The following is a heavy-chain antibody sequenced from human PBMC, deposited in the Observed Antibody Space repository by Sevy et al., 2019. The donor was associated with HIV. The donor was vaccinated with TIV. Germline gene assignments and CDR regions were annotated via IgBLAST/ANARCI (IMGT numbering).Heavy chain of an antibody. J-gene: IGHJ3*02. D-gene: IGHD5-18*01. V-gene: IGHV1-3*01. Sequence: ASVKVSCKASGYTFTSYAMHWVRQAPGQRLEWMGWINAGNGNTKYSQKFQGRVTLTRDTSASTAYMELSSLRSEDTAVYYCARPNRGYSYGYYDAFDIWGQGTMVTVSS. CDR2: INAGNGNT. CDR1: GYTFTSYA. CDR3: ARPNRGYSYGYYDAFDI.